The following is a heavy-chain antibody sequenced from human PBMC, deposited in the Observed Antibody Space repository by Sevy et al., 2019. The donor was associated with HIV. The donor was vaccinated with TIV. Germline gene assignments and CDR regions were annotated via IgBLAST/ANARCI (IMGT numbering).Heavy chain of an antibody. Sequence: GGSLRLSCAASGFTFSSYDMPWVRQAPGKGLEWVAVISHDGRGKHYADSVKGRFTISRDNAKNTLYLQMNSLRVEDSAVFYCAAVALTFGGDPYENHHFMDVWGRGTRVTVSS. V-gene: IGHV3-30*03. D-gene: IGHD3-16*01. CDR2: ISHDGRGK. J-gene: IGHJ6*03. CDR1: GFTFSSYD. CDR3: AAVALTFGGDPYENHHFMDV.